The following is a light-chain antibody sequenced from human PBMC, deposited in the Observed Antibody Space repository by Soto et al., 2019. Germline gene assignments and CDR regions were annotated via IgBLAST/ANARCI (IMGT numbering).Light chain of an antibody. J-gene: IGKJ1*01. CDR3: QHYNNWPPWT. CDR2: RAS. CDR1: QSVSSN. V-gene: IGKV3-15*01. Sequence: EIVMTQSPATLSVFPGERATLSCRASQSVSSNLAWYQQKPGQAPRLLIYRASTRATGIPARFSGSGSGTEFTLTISSLQSEDFAVYCCQHYNNWPPWTFGQGTKVEIK.